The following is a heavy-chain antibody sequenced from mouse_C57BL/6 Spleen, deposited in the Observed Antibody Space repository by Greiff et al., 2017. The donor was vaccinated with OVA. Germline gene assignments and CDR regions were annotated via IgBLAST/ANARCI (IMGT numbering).Heavy chain of an antibody. J-gene: IGHJ4*01. CDR1: GFTFSSYA. Sequence: EVKVEESGGGLVKPGGSLKLSCAASGFTFSSYAMSWVRQTPEKRLEWVATISDGGSYTYYTDNVKGRFTISRDNAKTNLYLQMSHLKSEDTAMYYCARDNHYSSRPNYYAMDYWGQGTSVTVSS. V-gene: IGHV5-4*01. CDR2: ISDGGSYT. D-gene: IGHD1-1*01. CDR3: ARDNHYSSRPNYYAMDY.